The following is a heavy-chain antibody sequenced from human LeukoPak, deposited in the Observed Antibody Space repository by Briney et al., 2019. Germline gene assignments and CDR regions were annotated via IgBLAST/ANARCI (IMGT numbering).Heavy chain of an antibody. CDR2: IYYSGST. Sequence: SETLSLTCTVSGGSISSGGYYWSWIRQHPGKGLEWIGYIYYSGSTYYNPSLKSRVTISVDTSKNQFSLKLSSVTAADTAAYYCARVPHTQLGNFDYWGQGTLVTVSS. CDR3: ARVPHTQLGNFDY. D-gene: IGHD6-6*01. J-gene: IGHJ4*02. CDR1: GGSISSGGYY. V-gene: IGHV4-31*03.